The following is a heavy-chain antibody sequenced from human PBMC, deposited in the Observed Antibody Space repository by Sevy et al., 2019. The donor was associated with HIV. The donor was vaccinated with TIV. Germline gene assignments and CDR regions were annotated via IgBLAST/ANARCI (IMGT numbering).Heavy chain of an antibody. CDR1: GFSVSSNY. D-gene: IGHD3-16*01. Sequence: GESLKISCAASGFSVSSNYMSWVRQAPGKGPEWVSVLYSGGRISYADSVQGRFTISRDNSKNTLYLQMNSLRAEDTAVYYCAREDIVLGEDNYYGMDVWGQGTTVTVSS. CDR2: LYSGGRI. J-gene: IGHJ6*02. CDR3: AREDIVLGEDNYYGMDV. V-gene: IGHV3-53*01.